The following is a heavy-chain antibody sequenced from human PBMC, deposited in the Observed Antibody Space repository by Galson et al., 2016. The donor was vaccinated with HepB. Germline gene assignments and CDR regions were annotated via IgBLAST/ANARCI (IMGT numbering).Heavy chain of an antibody. CDR2: IDHSGST. Sequence: ETLSLTCAVYGGSFSGYYWSWIRQPPGKGLEWIGEIDHSGSTNYNPSLKSRVTISADTSKNQVSLMVTSGTAADTAGYYCARGRRVGHGSGTSCRNWFDPWGQGALVTVSS. D-gene: IGHD2-2*01. CDR3: ARGRRVGHGSGTSCRNWFDP. V-gene: IGHV4-34*01. CDR1: GGSFSGYY. J-gene: IGHJ5*02.